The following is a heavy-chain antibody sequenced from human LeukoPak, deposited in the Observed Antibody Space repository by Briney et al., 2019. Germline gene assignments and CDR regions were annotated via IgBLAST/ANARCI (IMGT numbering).Heavy chain of an antibody. J-gene: IGHJ4*02. Sequence: GGSLRPSFAASGFTFSSYAMSWVRQAPGKWLELGSAISGSGGSTYSADSVKGRLTISRDNSRNTLYLQMNSLRAEDTAVYYCAKPSREGFMIVVVMVPRAGDYFDYWGQGTLVTVSS. CDR2: ISGSGGST. CDR1: GFTFSSYA. D-gene: IGHD3-22*01. V-gene: IGHV3-23*01. CDR3: AKPSREGFMIVVVMVPRAGDYFDY.